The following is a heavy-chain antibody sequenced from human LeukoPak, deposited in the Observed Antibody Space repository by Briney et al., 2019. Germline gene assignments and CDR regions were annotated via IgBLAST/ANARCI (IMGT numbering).Heavy chain of an antibody. CDR1: GFTFSSYA. Sequence: GGSLRLSCAASGFTFSSYAMRWVRQAPGKGLEYVSAISSNGGSTYYANSVKGRFTISRDNSKNTLYLQMGSLRAEDMAVYYCARTQLTVAGTIYYGMDVWGQGTTVTVSS. CDR2: ISSNGGST. D-gene: IGHD6-19*01. CDR3: ARTQLTVAGTIYYGMDV. V-gene: IGHV3-64*01. J-gene: IGHJ6*02.